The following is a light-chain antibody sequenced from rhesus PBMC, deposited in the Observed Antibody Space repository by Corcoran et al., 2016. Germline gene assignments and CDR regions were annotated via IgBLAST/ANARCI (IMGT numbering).Light chain of an antibody. V-gene: IGLV2-13*03. CDR1: SSDIGGSNR. J-gene: IGLJ1*01. Sequence: QAAPTQSPSVSGSTGQSLTISCTGTSSDIGGSNRVSWYQQHPGKAPKLMIYEVSKRPSGVADRFSGSKSGNTASLTISGLQAEDEDYYYCSSYASFGTFVFGAGTRLTVL. CDR2: EVS. CDR3: SSYASFGTFV.